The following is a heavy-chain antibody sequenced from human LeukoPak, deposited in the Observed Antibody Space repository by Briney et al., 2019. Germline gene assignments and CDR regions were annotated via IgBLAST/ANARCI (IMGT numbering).Heavy chain of an antibody. CDR1: GDSISTYY. CDR2: IYYRVTS. D-gene: IGHD6-13*01. CDR3: AREGDSSSVGWFDP. J-gene: IGHJ5*02. Sequence: TLSLTCTVSGDSISTYYWSWIRQPPGKGLEWIGYIYYRVTSDYNPSLKSRVTMSVDMSTRQISLKLSSVTAADTAVYYCAREGDSSSVGWFDPWGQGTLVTVSS. V-gene: IGHV4-59*12.